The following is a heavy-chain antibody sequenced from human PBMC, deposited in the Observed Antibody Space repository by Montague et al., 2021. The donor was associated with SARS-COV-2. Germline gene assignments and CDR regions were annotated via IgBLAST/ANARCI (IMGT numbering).Heavy chain of an antibody. J-gene: IGHJ4*02. CDR1: GGSISSRSYY. V-gene: IGHV4-39*01. CDR2: IYYSGST. D-gene: IGHD3-3*01. CDR3: ARKASRGITIFGVVTDSYYFDY. Sequence: SETLSLTCTVSGGSISSRSYYWGWIRQPPGKGLEWIGCIYYSGSTYYNPSLKSRLTISVDTSKNQFSLKLRSVTAADTAVYYCARKASRGITIFGVVTDSYYFDYWGQGTLGTVSS.